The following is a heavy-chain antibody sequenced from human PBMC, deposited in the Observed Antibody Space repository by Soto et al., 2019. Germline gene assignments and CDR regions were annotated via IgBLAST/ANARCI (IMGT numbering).Heavy chain of an antibody. V-gene: IGHV4-31*02. CDR3: ARELGSGILDFYDY. CDR1: GGSISSGGYY. J-gene: IGHJ4*02. Sequence: SETLSLTCTVSGGSISSGGYYWSWIRQHPGKGLEWIGYIYYSGSTYYNPSLKSRVTISVDTSKNQFSLKLSSVTAADTAVYYCARELGSGILDFYDYWGQGTLVTVSS. CDR2: IYYSGST. D-gene: IGHD3-10*01.